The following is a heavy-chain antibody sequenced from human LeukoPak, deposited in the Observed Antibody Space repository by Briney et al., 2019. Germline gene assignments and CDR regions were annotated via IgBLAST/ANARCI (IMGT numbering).Heavy chain of an antibody. V-gene: IGHV4-4*07. Sequence: SETLSLTCTVSGGSISSYYWSWIRQPAGKGLEWIGRIYTSGSTNYNPSLKSRVTMSVDTSKNQFSLKLSSVTATDTAVYYCARDFRVGATYHYYYYYYMDVWGKGTTVTISS. J-gene: IGHJ6*03. CDR3: ARDFRVGATYHYYYYYYMDV. CDR2: IYTSGST. CDR1: GGSISSYY. D-gene: IGHD1-26*01.